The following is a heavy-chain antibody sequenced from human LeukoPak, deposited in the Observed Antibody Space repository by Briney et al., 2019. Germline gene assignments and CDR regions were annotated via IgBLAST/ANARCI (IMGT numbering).Heavy chain of an antibody. J-gene: IGHJ6*02. Sequence: GESLKISCKGSGYSFPNYWIAWVRQMPGKGLEWMGIIYPGDSDTRYSPSFQGQVTISADKSISTAYLQWSSLKASDTAMYYCARQGHSGYSTSSFYYYAMDVWGQGTTATVSS. V-gene: IGHV5-51*01. D-gene: IGHD6-6*01. CDR1: GYSFPNYW. CDR2: IYPGDSDT. CDR3: ARQGHSGYSTSSFYYYAMDV.